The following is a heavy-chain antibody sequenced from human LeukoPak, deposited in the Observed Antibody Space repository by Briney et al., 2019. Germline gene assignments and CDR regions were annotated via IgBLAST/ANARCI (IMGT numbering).Heavy chain of an antibody. CDR3: AKALAYCGGDCNYSYGMDV. Sequence: GGSLRLSCAASGFTFSDYYMSWIRQAPGKGLEWVSYISSSGSTIYYADSMKGRFTISRDNAKNSLYLQMDSLRAEDTAVYYCAKALAYCGGDCNYSYGMDVWGQGTTVTVSS. V-gene: IGHV3-11*04. J-gene: IGHJ6*02. D-gene: IGHD2-21*02. CDR2: ISSSGSTI. CDR1: GFTFSDYY.